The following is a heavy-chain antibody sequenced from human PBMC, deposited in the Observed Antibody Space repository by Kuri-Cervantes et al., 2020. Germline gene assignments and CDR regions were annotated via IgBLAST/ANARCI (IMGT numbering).Heavy chain of an antibody. D-gene: IGHD3-10*01. CDR1: GFTFDDYA. Sequence: SLKISCAASGFTFDDYAMHWVRQAPGKGLEWVSGISWNSGSIGCADSVKGRFTISRDNSKNSLYLQMNSLRAEDTAVYYCARARWFGELFHQKSYGMDVWGQGTTVTVSS. V-gene: IGHV3-9*01. CDR2: ISWNSGSI. J-gene: IGHJ6*02. CDR3: ARARWFGELFHQKSYGMDV.